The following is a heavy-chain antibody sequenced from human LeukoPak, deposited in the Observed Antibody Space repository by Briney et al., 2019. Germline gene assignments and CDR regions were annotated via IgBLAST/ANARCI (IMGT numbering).Heavy chain of an antibody. CDR2: ITNSGDRT. CDR3: AEDRGLSIGFWDY. D-gene: IGHD3-3*01. Sequence: PGGSLRLSCAASGFTFSSYGMSWVRQAPGKGLERVSGITNSGDRTYYADSVKGRFTISRDNSKNTLYLQMNSLRAEDTAVYYCAEDRGLSIGFWDYWGQGTLVTVSS. J-gene: IGHJ4*02. V-gene: IGHV3-23*01. CDR1: GFTFSSYG.